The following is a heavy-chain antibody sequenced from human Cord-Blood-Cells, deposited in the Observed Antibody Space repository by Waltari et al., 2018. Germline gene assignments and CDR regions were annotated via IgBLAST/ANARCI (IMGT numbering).Heavy chain of an antibody. V-gene: IGHV3-48*03. D-gene: IGHD7-27*01. J-gene: IGHJ3*02. CDR3: ARTNWVDAFDI. CDR1: GFTFRSYE. Sequence: EVQLVESGGGLVQPGGSLRLSCAASGFTFRSYEMNWVRQAPGKGLEWVSYISSSGSTIYYADSVKGRFTISRDNAKNSLYLQMNSLRAEDTAVYYCARTNWVDAFDIWGQGTMVTDSS. CDR2: ISSSGSTI.